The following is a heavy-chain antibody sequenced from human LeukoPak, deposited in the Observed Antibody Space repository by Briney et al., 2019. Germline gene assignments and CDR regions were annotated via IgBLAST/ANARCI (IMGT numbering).Heavy chain of an antibody. CDR2: INTNTGNP. D-gene: IGHD3-3*01. V-gene: IGHV7-4-1*02. CDR1: GYTFTSYA. CDR3: ARGGVLEWLLDFDY. J-gene: IGHJ4*02. Sequence: ASVKVSCKASGYTFTSYAMNWVRQAPGQGLEWMGWINTNTGNPTYAQGFTGRFVFSLDTSVSTAYLQISSLKAEDTAVYYCARGGVLEWLLDFDYWGQGTLVTVSS.